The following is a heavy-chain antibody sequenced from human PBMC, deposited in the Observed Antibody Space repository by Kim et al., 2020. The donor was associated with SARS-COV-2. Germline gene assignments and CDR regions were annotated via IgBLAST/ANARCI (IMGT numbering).Heavy chain of an antibody. CDR3: VRLCESSTSGNYYFYFD. J-gene: IGHJ4*01. CDR2: IKQDGSEK. V-gene: IGHV3-7*01. CDR1: GFTFSYYW. Sequence: GGSLRLSCVASGFTFSYYWMTWVRQVPGKGLEWVANIKQDGSEKNYVDSVNGRFTISRDNPKNSLYLQMNSLRAEDTAVSYCVRLCESSTSGNYYFYFD. D-gene: IGHD3-10*01.